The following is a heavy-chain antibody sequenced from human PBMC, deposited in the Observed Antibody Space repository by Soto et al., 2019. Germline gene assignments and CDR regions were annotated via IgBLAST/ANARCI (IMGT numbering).Heavy chain of an antibody. CDR1: GFTFSSYS. CDR2: ISSSSSYI. V-gene: IGHV3-21*01. CDR3: ARAPTVTTPRVYFDY. J-gene: IGHJ4*02. D-gene: IGHD4-17*01. Sequence: GGSLRLSCAASGFTFSSYSMNWVRQAPGKGLEWVSSISSSSSYIYYADSVKGRFTISRDNAKNSLYLQMNSLRAEDTAVYYCARAPTVTTPRVYFDYWGQGTLVTVSS.